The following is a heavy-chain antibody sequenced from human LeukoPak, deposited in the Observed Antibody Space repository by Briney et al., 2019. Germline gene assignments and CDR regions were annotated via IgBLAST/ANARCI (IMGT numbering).Heavy chain of an antibody. CDR2: IKEDGSET. CDR1: GFSFSTYW. V-gene: IGHV3-7*01. CDR3: GRDSFETEIDH. Sequence: GGSLRLSSAASGFSFSTYWMSWVRQAPGKGLEWVANIKEDGSETYYVDSLRGRFTISRDNVKNSLYLQINSLRAEDTAVYYCGRDSFETEIDHWGQGTLVTVSS. J-gene: IGHJ4*02. D-gene: IGHD1-14*01.